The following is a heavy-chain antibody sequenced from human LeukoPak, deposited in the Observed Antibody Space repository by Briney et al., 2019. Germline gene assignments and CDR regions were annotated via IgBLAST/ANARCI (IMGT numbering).Heavy chain of an antibody. D-gene: IGHD2-8*01. CDR3: VPSMSAAFDI. J-gene: IGHJ3*02. V-gene: IGHV3-48*02. CDR1: GFNFSTYN. CDR2: VSSSSSTI. Sequence: GGSLRLSCAASGFNFSTYNMNWVRQTPGKGLEWVSFVSSSSSTIYYADSVKGRFTISRDNTKNSLFLQMNSLRDEDTAIYYCVPSMSAAFDIWGQGTMATVSS.